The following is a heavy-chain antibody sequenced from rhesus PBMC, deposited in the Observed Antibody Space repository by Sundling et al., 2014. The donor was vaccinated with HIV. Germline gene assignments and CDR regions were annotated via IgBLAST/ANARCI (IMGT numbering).Heavy chain of an antibody. CDR1: GYSISSGYD. CDR2: LGGNSGST. V-gene: IGHV4-127*01. Sequence: QVQLQESGPGLVKPSETLSLTCAVSGYSISSGYDWSWIRQPPGKGLEWIGYLGGNSGSTNYNPSLKNRVTISKDTSKNQFSLKLSSVTAADTAVYYCARAGGQIVVVFTVGSSYGLDSWGQGVVVTVSS. CDR3: ARAGGQIVVVFTVGSSYGLDS. J-gene: IGHJ6*01. D-gene: IGHD2-27*01.